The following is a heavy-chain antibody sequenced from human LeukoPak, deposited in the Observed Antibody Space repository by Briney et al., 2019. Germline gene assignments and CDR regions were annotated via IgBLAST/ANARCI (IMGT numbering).Heavy chain of an antibody. CDR3: AKDILDQYYFDY. J-gene: IGHJ4*02. Sequence: GGSLRLSCAASGFTFSSYGMHWVRQAPGKGLEWVAFIRYDGSNKYYADPVKGRFTISRDNSKNTLYLQMNSLRAEDTAVYYCAKDILDQYYFDYWGQGTLVTVSS. V-gene: IGHV3-30*02. CDR1: GFTFSSYG. D-gene: IGHD1-1*01. CDR2: IRYDGSNK.